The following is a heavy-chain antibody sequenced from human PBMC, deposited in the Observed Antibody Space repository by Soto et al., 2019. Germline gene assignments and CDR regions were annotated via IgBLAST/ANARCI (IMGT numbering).Heavy chain of an antibody. CDR3: ARVAVAGTRVDY. D-gene: IGHD6-19*01. CDR2: MYYGVNT. V-gene: IGHV4-39*01. CDR1: GGSISSSSYS. J-gene: IGHJ4*02. Sequence: SETLSLTCIVSGGSISSSSYSWAWIRQPPGKGLEWIGTMYYGVNTYYNPSLESRVTISVDTSKNQFSLELSSVTAADTAVYSCARVAVAGTRVDYWGQGTLVTVSS.